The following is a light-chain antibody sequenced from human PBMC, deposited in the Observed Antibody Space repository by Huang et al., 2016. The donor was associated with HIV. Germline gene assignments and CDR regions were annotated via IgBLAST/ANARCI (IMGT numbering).Light chain of an antibody. CDR3: QHYYTTPPA. J-gene: IGKJ1*01. CDR1: QSVLYSSNNKNY. CDR2: WES. Sequence: DIVMTQSPESLAVSLGERATINCKSSQSVLYSSNNKNYLAWYQQKQGQSPKLLIYWESSRESGVPDRFSGSGSGTDFTLTISGLQAEDVAVYYCQHYYTTPPAFGQGTKVEIK. V-gene: IGKV4-1*01.